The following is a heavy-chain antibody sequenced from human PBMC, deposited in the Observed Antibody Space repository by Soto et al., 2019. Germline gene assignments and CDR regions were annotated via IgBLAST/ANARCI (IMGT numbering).Heavy chain of an antibody. D-gene: IGHD4-17*01. CDR1: GYTFTGYY. CDR2: INPNSGGT. J-gene: IGHJ4*02. Sequence: QVQLVQSGAEVEKPGASVKVSCKASGYTFTGYYMHWVRQAPGQGLEWMGWINPNSGGTNYAQKFQGWVTMTRDTSISTAYMELSRLRSDDTAVYYCARDSSYGDPDFDYWGQGTLVTVSS. CDR3: ARDSSYGDPDFDY. V-gene: IGHV1-2*04.